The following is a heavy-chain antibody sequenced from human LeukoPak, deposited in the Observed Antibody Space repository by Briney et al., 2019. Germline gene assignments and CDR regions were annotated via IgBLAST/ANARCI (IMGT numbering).Heavy chain of an antibody. Sequence: GGSLRHSCAASGFIFISYAMHWVRPAPGKGVEWVALIWHEASHKFYTDSVKGRFTISRDNSKNTVFLQMNSLTAGDTAVYYCAREIFGSGSYPEYWGQRTLVTVSS. V-gene: IGHV3-33*01. CDR3: AREIFGSGSYPEY. D-gene: IGHD3-10*01. J-gene: IGHJ4*02. CDR1: GFIFISYA. CDR2: IWHEASHK.